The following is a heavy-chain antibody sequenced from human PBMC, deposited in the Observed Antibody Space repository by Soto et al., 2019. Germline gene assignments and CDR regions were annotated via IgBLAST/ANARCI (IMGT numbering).Heavy chain of an antibody. D-gene: IGHD2-2*01. CDR2: ISSSSSTI. J-gene: IGHJ6*02. CDR3: ARVPDTVPDYYYYGMDV. Sequence: PGGSLRLSCAASGFTFSSYSMNWVRQAPGKGLEWVSYISSSSSTIYYADSVKGRFTISRDNAKNSLYLQMNSLRDEDTAVYYCARVPDTVPDYYYYGMDVWGQGTTVTVSS. V-gene: IGHV3-48*02. CDR1: GFTFSSYS.